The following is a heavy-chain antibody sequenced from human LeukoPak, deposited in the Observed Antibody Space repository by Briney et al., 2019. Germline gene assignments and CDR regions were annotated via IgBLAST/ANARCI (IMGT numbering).Heavy chain of an antibody. D-gene: IGHD2-2*01. CDR1: GFTFSSYG. CDR3: AKGRGYCSSTSCYYYYGMDV. V-gene: IGHV3-30*18. CDR2: ISNGGSNK. J-gene: IGHJ6*02. Sequence: AGGSLRLSCAASGFTFSSYGMHWVRQAPGKGLEWVAVISNGGSNKYYADSVKGRFTISRDNSKNTLYLQMNSLRAEDTALYYCAKGRGYCSSTSCYYYYGMDVWGQGTTVTVSS.